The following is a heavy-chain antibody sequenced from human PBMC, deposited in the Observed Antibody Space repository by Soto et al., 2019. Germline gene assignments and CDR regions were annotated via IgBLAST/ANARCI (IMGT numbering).Heavy chain of an antibody. CDR3: AKETEPKGGYCSGGSCYGMDV. V-gene: IGHV3-43D*04. Sequence: PGGSLRLSCAASGFTFDDYAMHWVRQAPGKGLEWVSLISWDGGSTYYADSVKGRFTISRDNSKNSLYLQMNSLRAEDTALYYCAKETEPKGGYCSGGSCYGMDVWGQGTTVTVSS. D-gene: IGHD2-15*01. CDR1: GFTFDDYA. J-gene: IGHJ6*02. CDR2: ISWDGGST.